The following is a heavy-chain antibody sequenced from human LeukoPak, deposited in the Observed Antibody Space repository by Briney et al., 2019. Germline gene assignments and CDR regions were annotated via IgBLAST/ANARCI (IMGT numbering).Heavy chain of an antibody. Sequence: SVKVSCKASGGTFSSYAISWVRQAPGQGLEWMGRIIPILGIANYAQKFQGRVTMTRNTSISTAYMELSSLRSEDTAVYYCARDLTAFDIWGQGTMVTVSS. CDR3: ARDLTAFDI. CDR2: IIPILGIA. J-gene: IGHJ3*02. CDR1: GGTFSSYA. V-gene: IGHV1-69*04.